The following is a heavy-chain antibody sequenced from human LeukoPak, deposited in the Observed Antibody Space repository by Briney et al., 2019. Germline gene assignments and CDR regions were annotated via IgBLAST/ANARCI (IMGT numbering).Heavy chain of an antibody. CDR2: IKQDGSEK. CDR3: ARGPSGYHNT. V-gene: IGHV3-7*01. CDR1: GFIFSNYW. D-gene: IGHD5-12*01. J-gene: IGHJ4*02. Sequence: GGSLRLSCAASGFIFSNYWMSWVRQAPGKGLEWVANIKQDGSEKFYVDSVKGRFTISGDNAKNSLHLQMNSLRAEDTAVYYCARGPSGYHNTGGQGTLVTVSS.